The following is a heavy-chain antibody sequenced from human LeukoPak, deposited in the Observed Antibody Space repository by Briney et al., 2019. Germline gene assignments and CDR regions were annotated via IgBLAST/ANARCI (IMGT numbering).Heavy chain of an antibody. CDR1: GFTVSSNY. J-gene: IGHJ4*02. D-gene: IGHD2-2*01. CDR3: ARGGYCSSTSCHTDY. CDR2: ISSSSSYI. Sequence: GGSLRLSCAASGFTVSSNYMTWVRQAPGKGLEWVSSISSSSSYIYYADSVKGRFTISRDNAKNSLYLQMNSLRAEDTAVYYCARGGYCSSTSCHTDYWGQGTLVTVSS. V-gene: IGHV3-21*01.